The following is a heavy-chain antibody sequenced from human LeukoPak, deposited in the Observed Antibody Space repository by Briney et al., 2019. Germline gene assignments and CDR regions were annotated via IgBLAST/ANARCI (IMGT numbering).Heavy chain of an antibody. CDR1: GYTFTGYY. CDR2: INPNSGNT. Sequence: ASVKVSCKASGYTFTGYYMHWVRQAPGQGLEWMGWINPNSGNTGYAQKFQGRVTMTRNTSISTAYMELSSLRSEDTAVYYCAVPIAAAGSIDYWGQGTLVTVSS. J-gene: IGHJ4*02. CDR3: AVPIAAAGSIDY. V-gene: IGHV1-8*02. D-gene: IGHD6-13*01.